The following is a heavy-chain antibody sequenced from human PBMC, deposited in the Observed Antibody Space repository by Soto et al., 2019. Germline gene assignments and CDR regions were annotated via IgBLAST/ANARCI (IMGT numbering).Heavy chain of an antibody. V-gene: IGHV1-2*02. D-gene: IGHD3-22*01. Sequence: QVQLVQSGAEVKKPGASVKVSCKASGYTFTGYYMHWVRQAPGQGLEWMGWINPNSGGTNYAQKVQGRVTMTRDTSISTAYMELSRLRSDDTAVYYCARDTYDSSGYYLNWFDPWGQGTLVTVSS. CDR1: GYTFTGYY. CDR3: ARDTYDSSGYYLNWFDP. CDR2: INPNSGGT. J-gene: IGHJ5*02.